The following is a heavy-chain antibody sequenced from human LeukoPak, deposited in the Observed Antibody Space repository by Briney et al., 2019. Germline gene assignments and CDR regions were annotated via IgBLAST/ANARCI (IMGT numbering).Heavy chain of an antibody. Sequence: PSETLSLTCTVSGVSISSNGFYWGWIRQPPGKGLEWIGSIYYTGSTYYNPSLKSRVTISVDTSKNQLSLKLRSVTAADTAVYYCARTHSGTYYGFDYWGQGTLVTVSS. CDR1: GVSISSNGFY. V-gene: IGHV4-39*01. CDR3: ARTHSGTYYGFDY. J-gene: IGHJ4*02. D-gene: IGHD1-26*01. CDR2: IYYTGST.